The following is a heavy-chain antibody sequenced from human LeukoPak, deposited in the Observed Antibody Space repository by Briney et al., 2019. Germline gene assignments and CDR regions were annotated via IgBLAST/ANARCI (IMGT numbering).Heavy chain of an antibody. CDR2: INHTGST. J-gene: IGHJ5*02. V-gene: IGHV4-34*01. CDR3: ARRTPQPRPKLVVLVAGTRGNWFDP. D-gene: IGHD6-19*01. CDR1: GGSFSGYY. Sequence: SETLSLTCAVYGGSFSGYYWSWIRQPPGKGLEWIGEINHTGSTNYNTSLKSRVTLSVDTSKNQFSLKLSSVTAADAAVYYCARRTPQPRPKLVVLVAGTRGNWFDPWGQGTLVTVSS.